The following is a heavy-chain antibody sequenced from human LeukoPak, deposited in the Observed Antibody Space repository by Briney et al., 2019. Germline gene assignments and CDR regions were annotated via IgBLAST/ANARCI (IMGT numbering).Heavy chain of an antibody. CDR2: IYHFGST. CDR1: GYSISSGYY. Sequence: SETLSLTCAVSGYSISSGYYWGWIRQPPGKGLEWTGTIYHFGSTYYNPSLKSRVTISVDTSKNQFSLKLSSVTAADTAVYYCARNSSGSYQWSAFDIWGQGTMVTVSS. D-gene: IGHD1-26*01. V-gene: IGHV4-38-2*01. J-gene: IGHJ3*02. CDR3: ARNSSGSYQWSAFDI.